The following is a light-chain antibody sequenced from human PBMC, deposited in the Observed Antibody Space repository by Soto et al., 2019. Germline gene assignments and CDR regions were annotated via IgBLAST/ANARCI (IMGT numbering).Light chain of an antibody. J-gene: IGKJ4*01. Sequence: DIVLTQSPATLSFSPGERATLSCRASQSVSNYLAWYQQKPGQAPRLLIYDASNRAPGIPARFSGSGSGADFSLTISSLEPEDFAVYYCQQRKSRLTFGGGTKVEIK. CDR3: QQRKSRLT. CDR1: QSVSNY. V-gene: IGKV3-11*01. CDR2: DAS.